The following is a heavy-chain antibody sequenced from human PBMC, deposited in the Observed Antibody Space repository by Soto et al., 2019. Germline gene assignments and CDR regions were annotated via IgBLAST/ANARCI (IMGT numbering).Heavy chain of an antibody. D-gene: IGHD6-13*01. CDR3: ARDYSSSWYDYYYYYGMDV. CDR2: ISYDGSNK. CDR1: GFTFSSYA. J-gene: IGHJ6*02. Sequence: PGGSLRLSCAASGFTFSSYAMHWVRQSPGKELEWGAVISYDGSNKYYADSVKCRFTISRDNSKNTLYLQMNSLRAEDTAVYYCARDYSSSWYDYYYYYGMDVWGQGTTVTVSS. V-gene: IGHV3-30-3*01.